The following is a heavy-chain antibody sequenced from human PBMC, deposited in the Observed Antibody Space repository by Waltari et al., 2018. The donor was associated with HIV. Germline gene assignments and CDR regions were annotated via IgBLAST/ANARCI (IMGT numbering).Heavy chain of an antibody. CDR1: DDSFTSSSYF. Sequence: QLPLQESGPGLVKPWDTLSLTCTVSDDSFTSSSYFWGWIRQAPGKGLEWIGRVYYGGTNDYTPSLKSRATVSADTSRRQFSLRLSAVTAEDTAIYYCARGSGSTYGDSFDMWGQGTRVIVSS. CDR3: ARGSGSTYGDSFDM. J-gene: IGHJ3*02. CDR2: VYYGGTN. D-gene: IGHD1-26*01. V-gene: IGHV4-39*02.